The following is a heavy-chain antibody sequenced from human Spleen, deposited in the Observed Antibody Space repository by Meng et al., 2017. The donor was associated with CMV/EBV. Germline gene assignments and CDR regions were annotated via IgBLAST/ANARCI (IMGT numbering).Heavy chain of an antibody. V-gene: IGHV1-2*02. CDR2: INPINGGT. CDR1: GYIFIDYF. D-gene: IGHD1-26*01. J-gene: IGHJ5*02. Sequence: KVSGYIFIDYFIHWVRRAPGRGLEWMGWINPINGGTHFAQKFQDRVTLTRDTSTSTAYMELSSLTSDDTAVYYCARPSGSAPNWVDPWGQGTLVTVSS. CDR3: ARPSGSAPNWVDP.